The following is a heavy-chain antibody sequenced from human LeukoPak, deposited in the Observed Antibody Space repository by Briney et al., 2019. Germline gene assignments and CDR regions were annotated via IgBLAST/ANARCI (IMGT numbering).Heavy chain of an antibody. V-gene: IGHV3-23*01. J-gene: IGHJ3*02. Sequence: GGSLRLSCAASGFTFSNYAMRWVRQAPGKGLEWVSGISGSGDSTYYADSVKGRFTISRDKSKNTQYLQMNSLRVEDTAVYYCAKDKTYYDFWSGHDAFDIWGQGTMVTVSS. CDR3: AKDKTYYDFWSGHDAFDI. D-gene: IGHD3-3*01. CDR1: GFTFSNYA. CDR2: ISGSGDST.